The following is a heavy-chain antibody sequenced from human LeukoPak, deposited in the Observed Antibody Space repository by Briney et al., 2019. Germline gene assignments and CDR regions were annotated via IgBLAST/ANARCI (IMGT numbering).Heavy chain of an antibody. CDR2: ITPNSGGT. J-gene: IGHJ4*02. CDR3: ARDNDSRDPPHFDY. D-gene: IGHD3-16*01. V-gene: IGHV1-2*06. CDR1: GYTFTGYY. Sequence: ASVKVSCKASGYTFTGYYMHWVRQAPGQGLEWMGRITPNSGGTNYAQKFQGRVIMTRDTSISTAYMELSRLRSDDTAVYYCARDNDSRDPPHFDYWGQGTLVTVSS.